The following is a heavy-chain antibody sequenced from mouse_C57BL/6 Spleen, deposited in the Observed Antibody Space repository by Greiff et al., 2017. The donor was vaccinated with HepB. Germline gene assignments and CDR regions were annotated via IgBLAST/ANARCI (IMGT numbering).Heavy chain of an antibody. CDR2: IYPGDGDI. CDR3: ALVGRGETGYAMDY. J-gene: IGHJ4*01. D-gene: IGHD1-1*01. V-gene: IGHV1-80*01. Sequence: QVQLQQSGAELVKPGASVKISCKASGYAFSSYWMNWVKQRPGKGLEWIGQIYPGDGDINYNGKFKGKATLTADKSSSTAYMQLSSLTSEDSAVYFCALVGRGETGYAMDYWGQGTSVTVSS. CDR1: GYAFSSYW.